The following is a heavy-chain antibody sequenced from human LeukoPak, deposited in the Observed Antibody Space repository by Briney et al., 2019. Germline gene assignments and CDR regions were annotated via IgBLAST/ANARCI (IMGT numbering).Heavy chain of an antibody. D-gene: IGHD5-12*01. V-gene: IGHV4-61*02. J-gene: IGHJ4*02. Sequence: PSQTLSLTCTVSGGSISSDSYYWSWIRQPAGKGLEWIGRIYTSGSTNFSPSLKSRVTISVDTSKNHFSLKLSSVTAADTAVYYCARCTITPYYFDYWGQGTLVTVSS. CDR3: ARCTITPYYFDY. CDR2: IYTSGST. CDR1: GGSISSDSYY.